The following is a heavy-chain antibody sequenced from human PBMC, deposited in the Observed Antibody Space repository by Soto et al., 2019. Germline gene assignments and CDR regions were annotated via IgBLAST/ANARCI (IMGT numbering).Heavy chain of an antibody. CDR3: AKGQGFGELLGYYFDY. CDR1: GFTFDDYA. D-gene: IGHD3-10*01. V-gene: IGHV3-9*01. Sequence: EVPLVESGGGLVQPGRSLRLSCAASGFTFDDYAMHWVRQAPGKGLEWVSGISWNSGSIGYADSVKGRFTISRDNAKNSLYLQMNSLRAEDTALYYCAKGQGFGELLGYYFDYWGQGTLVTVSS. J-gene: IGHJ4*02. CDR2: ISWNSGSI.